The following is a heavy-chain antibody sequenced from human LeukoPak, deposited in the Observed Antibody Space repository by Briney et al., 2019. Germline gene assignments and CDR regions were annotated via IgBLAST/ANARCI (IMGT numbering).Heavy chain of an antibody. CDR3: ATTPLDYGDYVFDY. Sequence: GGSLRLSWAASGFTFSSYSMNWARQAAGKGLEWVSSISSSSSYIYYADSVKGRFTISRDNAKNSLYLQMNSLRAEDTAVYYCATTPLDYGDYVFDYWGQGTLVTVSS. CDR1: GFTFSSYS. CDR2: ISSSSSYI. D-gene: IGHD4-17*01. V-gene: IGHV3-21*01. J-gene: IGHJ4*02.